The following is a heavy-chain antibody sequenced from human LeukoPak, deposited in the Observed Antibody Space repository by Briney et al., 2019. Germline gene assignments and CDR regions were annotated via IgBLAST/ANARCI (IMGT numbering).Heavy chain of an antibody. CDR2: IKSKTDGETT. D-gene: IGHD3-10*01. Sequence: GSLRLSCVDSGFTFTNAWTSWVRQAPGKGLEWIGRIKSKTDGETTNYAEPVRGRFTISRDDSKSAVYLQMNSLKIEDTAVYYCTTDLGTYYHGSQRLIPIDYWGQGTLVTVSS. CDR3: TTDLGTYYHGSQRLIPIDY. J-gene: IGHJ4*02. V-gene: IGHV3-15*01. CDR1: GFTFTNAW.